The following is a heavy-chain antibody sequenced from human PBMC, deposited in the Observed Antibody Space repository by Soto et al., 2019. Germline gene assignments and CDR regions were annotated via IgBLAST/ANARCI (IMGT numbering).Heavy chain of an antibody. CDR3: ARDTVDYGALDY. CDR2: IWYDGSNK. Sequence: SLRLSCAASGFTFSSYGMHWVRQAPGKGLEWVAVIWYDGSNKYYADSVKGRFTISRDNSKNTLYLQMNSLRAEDTAVYYCARDTVDYGALDYWGQGTLVTVSS. J-gene: IGHJ4*02. V-gene: IGHV3-33*01. D-gene: IGHD4-17*01. CDR1: GFTFSSYG.